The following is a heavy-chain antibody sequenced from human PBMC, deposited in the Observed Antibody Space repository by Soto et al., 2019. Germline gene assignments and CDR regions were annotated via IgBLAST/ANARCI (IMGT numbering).Heavy chain of an antibody. CDR1: GFTFSSYA. Sequence: QVQLVESGGGVVQPGRSLRLSCAASGFTFSSYAMHWVRQAPGKGLEWVAVISYDGSNKYYADSVKGRFTISRDNSKNTLYLQMNSLRAEDTAVYYWARPPVVVAASYYLNFFDYWGQGTLVTVSS. CDR3: ARPPVVVAASYYLNFFDY. D-gene: IGHD2-15*01. V-gene: IGHV3-30-3*01. CDR2: ISYDGSNK. J-gene: IGHJ4*02.